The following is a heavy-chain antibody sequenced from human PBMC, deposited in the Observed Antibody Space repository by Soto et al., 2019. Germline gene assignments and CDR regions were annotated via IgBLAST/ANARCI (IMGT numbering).Heavy chain of an antibody. V-gene: IGHV4-31*03. CDR2: IYYSGST. J-gene: IGHJ5*02. Sequence: QVQLQESGPGLVKPSQTLSLTCTVSGASISSGGHYWSWIRQHPGKGLEGIGYIYYSGSTYYNPSLNSRVIISVNPSKNQFYLKLNSVTAANTAVYYCAREIVVSARWFDPWGQGTLVTVSS. D-gene: IGHD3-22*01. CDR1: GASISSGGHY. CDR3: AREIVVSARWFDP.